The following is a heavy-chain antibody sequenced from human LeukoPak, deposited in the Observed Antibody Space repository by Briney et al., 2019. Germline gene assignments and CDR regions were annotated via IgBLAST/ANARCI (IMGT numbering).Heavy chain of an antibody. CDR1: GFTFDDYA. V-gene: IGHV3-9*01. J-gene: IGHJ2*01. D-gene: IGHD5-18*01. Sequence: GGSLRLSCGGSGFTFDDYAMHWVRQVPGKGLEWVSCVSWNSGARDYAESVRGRFTISRDNTKNSLYLQMNSLRTEDTALYFCARDRAYNYGYTYFDLWGRGTLVTVSS. CDR3: ARDRAYNYGYTYFDL. CDR2: VSWNSGAR.